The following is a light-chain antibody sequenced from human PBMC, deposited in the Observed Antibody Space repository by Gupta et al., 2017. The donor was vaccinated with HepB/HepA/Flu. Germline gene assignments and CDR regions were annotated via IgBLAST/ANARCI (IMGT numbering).Light chain of an antibody. CDR3: NSRDSSGNHLNVV. Sequence: SSELTQDPAVSVALGQTVRITCQGDSLRSSYASWYQQKPGQAPVLVIYGKNNRPSGIPDRFSGSSSGNSASLTITGAQAEDEADYYCNSRDSSGNHLNVVFGGGTKLTVL. CDR2: GKN. CDR1: SLRSSY. J-gene: IGLJ2*01. V-gene: IGLV3-19*01.